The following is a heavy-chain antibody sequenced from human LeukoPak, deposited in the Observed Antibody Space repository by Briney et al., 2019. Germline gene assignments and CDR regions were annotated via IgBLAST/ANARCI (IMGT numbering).Heavy chain of an antibody. J-gene: IGHJ4*02. V-gene: IGHV3-33*01. CDR2: IWYDGSNK. CDR3: ARDFGDSVMYYLDN. CDR1: GFLSKTYG. D-gene: IGHD3-10*01. Sequence: GTSLRLSCAASGFLSKTYGMHWVRQAPGKGLEWVAVIWYDGSNKYYGDSVEGRFTISRDNSKNTLYLQMNNVTVEDTAVYYCARDFGDSVMYYLDNWGQGTLVTVSS.